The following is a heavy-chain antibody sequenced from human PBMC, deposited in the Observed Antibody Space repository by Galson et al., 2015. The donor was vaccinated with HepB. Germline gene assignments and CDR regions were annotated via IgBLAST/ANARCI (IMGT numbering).Heavy chain of an antibody. CDR2: IKPDGRGE. Sequence: ALRLSCAASGFDVSNNYMGWVRQAPGKGWGWVAAIKPDGRGEGNVDSGRGRLTSPRENAKNSLYFQVNSLRAEDMALYYCVSTCQRRSIDYWGQGTLVAVSP. CDR3: VSTCQRRSIDY. J-gene: IGHJ4*02. CDR1: GFDVSNNY. D-gene: IGHD6-25*01. V-gene: IGHV3-7*01.